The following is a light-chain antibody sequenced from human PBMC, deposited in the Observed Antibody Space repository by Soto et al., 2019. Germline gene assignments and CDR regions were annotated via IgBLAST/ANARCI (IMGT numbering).Light chain of an antibody. J-gene: IGKJ4*01. V-gene: IGKV3-15*01. Sequence: EKVMTQSPATLSVSPGERATLSCRASQSVGSYLAWYQQKPGQAPRLLIYGASTRAAGIPARFSGSGSGTEFSLTISTLQSEDFGFYYCQQYVNWPLTFGGGTRVEIK. CDR2: GAS. CDR3: QQYVNWPLT. CDR1: QSVGSY.